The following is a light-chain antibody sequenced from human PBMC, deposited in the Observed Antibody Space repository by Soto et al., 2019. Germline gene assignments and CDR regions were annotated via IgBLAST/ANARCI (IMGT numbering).Light chain of an antibody. CDR2: DNN. V-gene: IGLV1-51*01. J-gene: IGLJ2*01. Sequence: QSVLPQPPSVSAAPGPKVTISCSGSSSNIGNNYVSWYQHLPGTAPKLLIYDNNERPSGIPDRFSGSKSGTSATLGITGLQTGDEADYYCGTWDTSLSAVVFGGGTKLTVL. CDR1: SSNIGNNY. CDR3: GTWDTSLSAVV.